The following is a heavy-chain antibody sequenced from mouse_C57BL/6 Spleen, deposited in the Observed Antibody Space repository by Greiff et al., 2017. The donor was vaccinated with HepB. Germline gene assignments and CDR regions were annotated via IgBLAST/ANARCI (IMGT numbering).Heavy chain of an antibody. J-gene: IGHJ2*01. Sequence: EVKVVESGGGLVKPGGSLKLSCAASGFTFSSYAMSWVRQTPEKRLEWVATISDGGSYTYYPDNVKGRFTISRDNAKNNLYLQMSHLKSEDTAMYYCARGYGYDFDYWGQGTTLTVSS. CDR3: ARGYGYDFDY. CDR2: ISDGGSYT. V-gene: IGHV5-4*03. D-gene: IGHD2-2*01. CDR1: GFTFSSYA.